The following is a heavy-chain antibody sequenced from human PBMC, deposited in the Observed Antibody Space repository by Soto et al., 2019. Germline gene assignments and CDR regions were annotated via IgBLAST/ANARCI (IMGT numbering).Heavy chain of an antibody. V-gene: IGHV3-30-3*01. CDR1: GFTFSSYA. Sequence: GGSLRLSCAASGFTFSSYAMHWVRRAPGKGLEWVAVISYDGSNKYYADSVKGRFTISRDNSKNTLYLQMNSLRAEDTAVYYCARDPGDIVLMVYAMGEAFDIWGQGTMVTVSS. CDR2: ISYDGSNK. J-gene: IGHJ3*02. D-gene: IGHD2-8*01. CDR3: ARDPGDIVLMVYAMGEAFDI.